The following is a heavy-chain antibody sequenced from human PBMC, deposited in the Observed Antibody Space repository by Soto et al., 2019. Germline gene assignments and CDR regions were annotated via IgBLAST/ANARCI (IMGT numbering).Heavy chain of an antibody. J-gene: IGHJ4*02. Sequence: SETLSLTCTVSGGSISRGGFYWSWIRQHPGKGLDWIGYIFNSGSTHYNPSLKSRVNMSVDTSKNQFSLRLNSVTAADTAVYYCARTGTTSAGHFDYWGQGTLVTVSS. V-gene: IGHV4-31*03. D-gene: IGHD1-7*01. CDR3: ARTGTTSAGHFDY. CDR2: IFNSGST. CDR1: GGSISRGGFY.